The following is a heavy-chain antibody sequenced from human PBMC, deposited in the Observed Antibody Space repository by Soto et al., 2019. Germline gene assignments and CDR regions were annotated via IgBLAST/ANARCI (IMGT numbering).Heavy chain of an antibody. J-gene: IGHJ5*02. V-gene: IGHV3-13*01. Sequence: EVQLVESGGGLVQPGGSLRLSCAASGFTFSDYHMHWVRRAAGKGLEWVAVIDTSGHTFYLGSVRGRFTVSRDEPRSSFHLQMSNLRPEDTAVYYCARLEIIGVNFFEHWGRGILVTVSS. D-gene: IGHD3-10*01. CDR1: GFTFSDYH. CDR3: ARLEIIGVNFFEH. CDR2: IDTSGHT.